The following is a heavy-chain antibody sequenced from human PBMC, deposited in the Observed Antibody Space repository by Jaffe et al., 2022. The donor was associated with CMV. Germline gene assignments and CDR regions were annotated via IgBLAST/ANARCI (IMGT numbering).Heavy chain of an antibody. CDR3: ARDGIPRIAAAGTEDEMRAGVELAR. D-gene: IGHD6-13*01. CDR2: IIPIFGTA. J-gene: IGHJ4*02. Sequence: QVQLVQSGAEVKKPGSSVKVSCKASGGTFSSYAISWVRQAPGQGLEWMGGIIPIFGTANYAQKFQGRVTITADESTSTAYMELSSLRSEDTAVYYCARDGIPRIAAAGTEDEMRAGVELARWGQGTLVTVSS. V-gene: IGHV1-69*01. CDR1: GGTFSSYA.